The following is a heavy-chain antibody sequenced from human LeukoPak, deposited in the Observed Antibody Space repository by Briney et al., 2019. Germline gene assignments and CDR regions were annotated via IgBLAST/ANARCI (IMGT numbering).Heavy chain of an antibody. CDR2: IYYSGST. CDR3: ASYYYDSSGYYSPNLFFDY. V-gene: IGHV4-39*01. CDR1: GGSISSSSYY. J-gene: IGHJ4*02. Sequence: SETLSLTCTVSGGSISSSSYYWGWLRQPPGKGLEWIGSIYYSGSTYYNPSLKSRVTISVDTSKNQFSLKLSSVTAADTAVYYCASYYYDSSGYYSPNLFFDYWGQGTLVTVSS. D-gene: IGHD3-22*01.